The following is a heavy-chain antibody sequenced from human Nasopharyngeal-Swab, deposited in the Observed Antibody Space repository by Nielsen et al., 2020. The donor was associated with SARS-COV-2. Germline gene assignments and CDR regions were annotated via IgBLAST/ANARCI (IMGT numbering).Heavy chain of an antibody. V-gene: IGHV1-24*01. CDR2: FDPEDGER. CDR1: GYTLTELS. CDR3: ATVGRLRDDAFDI. D-gene: IGHD4-17*01. Sequence: ASVKVSCKVSGYTLTELSMHWVRQAPGKGLEWMGGFDPEDGERIYAQKFHGRVSMTEDTSTDTGYMELSSLRYEDTDVYYCATVGRLRDDAFDIWGQGTMVTVSS. J-gene: IGHJ3*02.